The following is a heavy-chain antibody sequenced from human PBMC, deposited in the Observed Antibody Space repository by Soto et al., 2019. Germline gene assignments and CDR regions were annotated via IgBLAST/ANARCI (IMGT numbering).Heavy chain of an antibody. Sequence: VGSLRLSCAASGFTVSSNYMSWVRQAPGKGLEWVSVIYSGGSTYYADSVKGRFTISRDKSKNKLYLQMNSRTAEDSSAAYCARWLTCVDWYFDLLGRGTLVTVSS. V-gene: IGHV3-53*01. D-gene: IGHD5-18*01. CDR3: ARWLTCVDWYFDL. CDR1: GFTVSSNY. CDR2: IYSGGST. J-gene: IGHJ2*01.